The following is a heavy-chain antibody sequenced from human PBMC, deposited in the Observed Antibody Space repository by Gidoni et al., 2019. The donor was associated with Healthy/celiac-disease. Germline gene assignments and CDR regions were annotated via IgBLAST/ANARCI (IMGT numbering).Heavy chain of an antibody. CDR2: ISAYNGNT. CDR1: GYTFTSYG. V-gene: IGHV1-18*01. Sequence: QVQRVQSGAEVKKPGDSVKVSCKASGYTFTSYGISWVRKAPGQGLEWMGWISAYNGNTNYPQKLQGRVTMNTATSTSTAYMGLRSPRSDDTAVYYCASGAASYSAEYFQHWGQGTLVTVSS. CDR3: ASGAASYSAEYFQH. J-gene: IGHJ1*01. D-gene: IGHD2-2*02.